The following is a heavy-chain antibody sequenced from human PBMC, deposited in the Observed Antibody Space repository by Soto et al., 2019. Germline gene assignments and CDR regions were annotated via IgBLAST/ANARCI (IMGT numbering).Heavy chain of an antibody. CDR3: ARGDRGAFDL. CDR2: IYSDGTST. Sequence: EVQLVESGGGLXQXXXSLRLSCAASGFTFDYYWMHWVRQAPGKGLVWVSRIYSDGTSTTYADSVKGRFTISRDNAKNTVSLQMNSLRADDTAVYYCARGDRGAFDLWGQGTVVTVSS. J-gene: IGHJ3*01. D-gene: IGHD1-26*01. CDR1: GFTFDYYW. V-gene: IGHV3-74*01.